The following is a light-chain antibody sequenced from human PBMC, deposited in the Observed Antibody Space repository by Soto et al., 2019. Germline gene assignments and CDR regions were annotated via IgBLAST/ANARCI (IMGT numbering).Light chain of an antibody. Sequence: SYVLTQPPSVSVAPGKTARITCGGNNIGGKSVYWYQQKPGQAPVLVIYYDSDRPSGIPERFSGSNSGNTATLTISRVEAGDEADYYCQVWDSSSDHVVFGGGTKLTVL. CDR1: NIGGKS. CDR2: YDS. CDR3: QVWDSSSDHVV. J-gene: IGLJ2*01. V-gene: IGLV3-21*04.